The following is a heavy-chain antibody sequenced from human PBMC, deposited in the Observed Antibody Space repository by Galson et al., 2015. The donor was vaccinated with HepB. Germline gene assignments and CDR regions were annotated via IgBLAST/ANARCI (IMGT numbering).Heavy chain of an antibody. V-gene: IGHV1-18*01. D-gene: IGHD2-15*01. Sequence: SVKVSCKASGYTFTSYGISWVRLAPGQGLEWVGWISPYNRDTNYARKLQGRVTMTTDTSTNTAYMELRSLRSDDTAVYYCARGALVVVVNATQNNWFDPWGQGTPVTVSS. CDR2: ISPYNRDT. CDR3: ARGALVVVVNATQNNWFDP. CDR1: GYTFTSYG. J-gene: IGHJ5*02.